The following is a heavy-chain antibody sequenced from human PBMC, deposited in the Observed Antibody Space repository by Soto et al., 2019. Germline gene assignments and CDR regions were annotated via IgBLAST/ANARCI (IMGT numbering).Heavy chain of an antibody. CDR2: ISSSSSYI. CDR3: ARQMATTSYYFDY. J-gene: IGHJ4*02. V-gene: IGHV3-21*01. CDR1: GFTCSSYS. Sequence: EVQLVESWGGLVKPGGSLRLSCAASGFTCSSYSMNWVRQAPGKGLEWVSSISSSSSYIYYADSVKGRFTISRDNAKNALYLKMNSLRAEDTAVYYCARQMATTSYYFDYWGQGTLVTVSS. D-gene: IGHD5-12*01.